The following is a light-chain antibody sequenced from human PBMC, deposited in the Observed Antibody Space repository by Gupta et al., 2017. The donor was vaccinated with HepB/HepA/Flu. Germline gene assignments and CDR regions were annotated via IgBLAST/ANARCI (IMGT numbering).Light chain of an antibody. CDR2: GAS. J-gene: IGKJ1*01. Sequence: EIVLTQSPGTLSLSPGERTTLSCRASLSVSSSYLAWYQQKPGQAPRLLIYGASSRATGVPDRFSGSGSGTDFTLTITRLEPEDFAVYYCQQYSSSPWTFGQGTKVEIK. CDR3: QQYSSSPWT. V-gene: IGKV3-20*01. CDR1: LSVSSSY.